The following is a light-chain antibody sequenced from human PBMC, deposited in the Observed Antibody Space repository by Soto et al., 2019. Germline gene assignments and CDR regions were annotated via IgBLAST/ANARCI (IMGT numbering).Light chain of an antibody. CDR3: QQYNNWPL. J-gene: IGKJ3*01. CDR1: QSVSSN. Sequence: EIVMTQSPATLSVSPGERATLSCRASQSVSSNLAWYQQKPGQAPRLLIYGASTRATGIPARFSGSGSGPEFTLTISSLQSEDFAVYYCQQYNNWPLFGPGTKVDIK. CDR2: GAS. V-gene: IGKV3-15*01.